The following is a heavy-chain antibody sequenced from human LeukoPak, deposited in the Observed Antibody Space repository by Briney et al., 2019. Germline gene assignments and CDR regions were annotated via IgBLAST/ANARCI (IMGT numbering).Heavy chain of an antibody. CDR2: IKRKTDGGTT. Sequence: TGGSLRLSCAAPGFIFRGAWMTWVRQAPGKGLEWVGRIKRKTDGGTTDYAAPVKGRFTISRDDSQNTLYLQMNSLKTEDTAVYYCTTKTITPGYWGQGTLVTVSS. V-gene: IGHV3-15*01. D-gene: IGHD5-24*01. CDR3: TTKTITPGY. J-gene: IGHJ4*02. CDR1: GFIFRGAW.